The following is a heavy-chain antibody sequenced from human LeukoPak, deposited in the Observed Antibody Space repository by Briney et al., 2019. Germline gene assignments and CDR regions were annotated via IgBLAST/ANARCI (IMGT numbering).Heavy chain of an antibody. D-gene: IGHD3-9*01. V-gene: IGHV5-51*01. CDR3: ARQLFDYDILTGYYTIDY. J-gene: IGHJ4*01. CDR1: GYNFISYW. CDR2: IYPGDSDT. Sequence: GESLKISCKGSGYNFISYWIGWVRQMPGKGLEWMGIIYPGDSDTRYSPSFQGQVTISADKSISTAYLQWSSLKASDTAMYYCARQLFDYDILTGYYTIDYWGQGTLVTVSS.